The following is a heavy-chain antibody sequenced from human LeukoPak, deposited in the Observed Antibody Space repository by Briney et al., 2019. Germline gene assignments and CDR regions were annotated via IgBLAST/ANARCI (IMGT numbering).Heavy chain of an antibody. CDR2: ISSSSSYI. CDR3: ARESHIRYFEPTLDY. J-gene: IGHJ4*02. V-gene: IGHV3-21*01. D-gene: IGHD3-9*01. Sequence: GGSLRLSCAASGFTFSSYSMNWVRQAPGKGLEWVSSISSSSSYIYYADSVKGRFTISGDNAKNSLYLQMNSLRAEDTAVYYCARESHIRYFEPTLDYWGQGTLVTVSS. CDR1: GFTFSSYS.